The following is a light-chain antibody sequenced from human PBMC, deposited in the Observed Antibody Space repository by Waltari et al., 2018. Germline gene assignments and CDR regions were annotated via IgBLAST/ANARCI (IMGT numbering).Light chain of an antibody. Sequence: QSALTQPASVSGTPGQSITISCTGTNSDVGNYNLVSWYQHHPGEAPKLMICEVIKRPPGVANRFSGSKSGNTASLTISGLQAEDEADYYCCSYAGSGTYVFGTGTKVTVL. CDR3: CSYAGSGTYV. V-gene: IGLV2-23*02. CDR2: EVI. J-gene: IGLJ1*01. CDR1: NSDVGNYNL.